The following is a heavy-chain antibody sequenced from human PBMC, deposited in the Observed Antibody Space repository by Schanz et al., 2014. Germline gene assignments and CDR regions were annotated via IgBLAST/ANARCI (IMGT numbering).Heavy chain of an antibody. CDR2: IYYSGTT. Sequence: QLQESGPGLLKPSETLSLTCTVSVDSIAHFYWSWIRQSPGKGLEWIGSIYYSGTTNYSPSLNSRVTISLDMSKKSFSLNLSSVTTADAAVYYCARDPWVGEKDAFDFWGQGTMVIVSS. D-gene: IGHD3-10*01. V-gene: IGHV4-59*01. J-gene: IGHJ3*01. CDR1: VDSIAHFY. CDR3: ARDPWVGEKDAFDF.